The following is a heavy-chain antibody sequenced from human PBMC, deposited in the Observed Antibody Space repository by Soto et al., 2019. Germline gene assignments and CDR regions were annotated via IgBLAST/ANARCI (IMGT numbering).Heavy chain of an antibody. J-gene: IGHJ6*02. CDR3: AKAKCTLSAAGAYYYYDMVV. CDR2: ISGSGGST. D-gene: IGHD6-13*01. CDR1: GFTFSSYA. Sequence: GGSLRLSCAASGFTFSSYAMSWVRQAPGKGLEWVSAISGSGGSTYYADSVKGRFTISRDNSKNTLYLQMNSLRAEDTAVYYCAKAKCTLSAAGAYYYYDMVVWGQGTTVTV. V-gene: IGHV3-23*01.